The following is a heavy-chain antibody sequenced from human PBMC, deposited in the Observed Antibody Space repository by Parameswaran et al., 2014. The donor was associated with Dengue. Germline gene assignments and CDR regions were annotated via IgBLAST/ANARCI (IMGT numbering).Heavy chain of an antibody. V-gene: IGHV1-2*04. CDR3: ARDVLRYPNGGFDP. J-gene: IGHJ5*02. D-gene: IGHD3-9*01. CDR2: ISPIGGGT. Sequence: WVRQAPGQGLEWMGWISPIGGGTNYAQKFQGWVTMTTDTSINTAYMELSRLKSDDTAVYYCARDVLRYPNGGFDPWGQGTLVTVSS.